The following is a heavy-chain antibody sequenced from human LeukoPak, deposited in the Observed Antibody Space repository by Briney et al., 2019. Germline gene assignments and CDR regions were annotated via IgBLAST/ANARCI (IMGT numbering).Heavy chain of an antibody. Sequence: PGGSLRLSCAASGFTFSSYSMNWVRQAPGKGLEWVSSISSSSSYIYYADSVKGRFTISRDNSKNTLYLQMNSLRAEDTAVYYCAKDLTTVTTGDYWGQGTLVTVSS. CDR3: AKDLTTVTTGDY. J-gene: IGHJ4*02. CDR1: GFTFSSYS. V-gene: IGHV3-21*04. D-gene: IGHD4-17*01. CDR2: ISSSSSYI.